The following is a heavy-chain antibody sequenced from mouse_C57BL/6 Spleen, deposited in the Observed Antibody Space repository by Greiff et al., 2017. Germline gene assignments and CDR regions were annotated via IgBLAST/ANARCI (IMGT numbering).Heavy chain of an antibody. CDR1: GYAFSSYW. Sequence: VQLQQSGAELVKPGASVKISCKASGYAFSSYWMTWVKQRPGKGLEWIGQIYPGDGDTNSNGKFKGKATLTADKSSSTAYMQLSSLTSEDSAVYFCARAHYYGSRGFDYWGQGTTLTVSS. D-gene: IGHD1-1*01. V-gene: IGHV1-80*01. CDR3: ARAHYYGSRGFDY. J-gene: IGHJ2*01. CDR2: IYPGDGDT.